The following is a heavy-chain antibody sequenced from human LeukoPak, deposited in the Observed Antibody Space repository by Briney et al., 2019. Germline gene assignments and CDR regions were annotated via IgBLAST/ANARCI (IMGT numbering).Heavy chain of an antibody. CDR1: GYSFTGYW. Sequence: GESLKISCKGSGYSFTGYWIGWVRQMPGKGLEWMGIIYPGDSDTRYSPSFQGQVTISADKSISTAYLQWSSLKASDTAMYYCAKSPGPAAAGYYYYAMDVWGKGTTVTVSA. D-gene: IGHD6-13*01. J-gene: IGHJ6*04. V-gene: IGHV5-51*01. CDR2: IYPGDSDT. CDR3: AKSPGPAAAGYYYYAMDV.